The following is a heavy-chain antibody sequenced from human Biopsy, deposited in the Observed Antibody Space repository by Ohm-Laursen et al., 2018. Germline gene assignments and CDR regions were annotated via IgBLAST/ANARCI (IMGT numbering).Heavy chain of an antibody. CDR2: INTENGNT. CDR3: ARAKLEPVYYYYGMDV. CDR1: EGTFSNYG. Sequence: GASVKVSCKAPEGTFSNYGVNWVRQAPGQGLEWMGWINTENGNTIYAQNLQGRVTMTADTSTSTAYMEVTSLRSDDTAVYYCARAKLEPVYYYYGMDVWGQGTTVTVSS. J-gene: IGHJ6*02. D-gene: IGHD1-1*01. V-gene: IGHV1-18*01.